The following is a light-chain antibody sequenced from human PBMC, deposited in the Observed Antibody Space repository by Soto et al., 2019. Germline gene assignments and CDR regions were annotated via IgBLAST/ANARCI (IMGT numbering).Light chain of an antibody. Sequence: DIQMTQSPSTLSASVGDRITITCRASQGISNYLAWYQQKPGKAPKLLIYAASALQSGVPSRFSGSGSGTDFTLTINSLQPEDVATYYCQKYNGLLWAFGQGTKVDIK. CDR3: QKYNGLLWA. J-gene: IGKJ1*01. V-gene: IGKV1-27*01. CDR1: QGISNY. CDR2: AAS.